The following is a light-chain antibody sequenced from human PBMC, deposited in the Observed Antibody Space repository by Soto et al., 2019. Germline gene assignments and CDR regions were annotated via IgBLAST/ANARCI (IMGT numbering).Light chain of an antibody. CDR1: QSVSSSY. CDR2: GAS. Sequence: EIVLTHSPGTLSLSPMERATLSCRASQSVSSSYLAWYQQKPGQAPRLLIYGASSRATGIPDRFSGSGSGTDFTLTISRLEPEDFAVYYCQQYGSSPPITFGQGTRLEIK. V-gene: IGKV3-20*01. J-gene: IGKJ5*01. CDR3: QQYGSSPPIT.